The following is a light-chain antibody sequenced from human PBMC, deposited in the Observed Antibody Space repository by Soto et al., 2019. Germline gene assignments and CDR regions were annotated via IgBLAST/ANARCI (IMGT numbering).Light chain of an antibody. CDR3: VSFTSSTTYV. Sequence: QSALTQPASVSGSPGQSITIACTGTSSDVGGYNYVSWYQQHPGKAPKVMIYDVATRPSGVSNRFSGSKSGSTASLIISRLQTEDEADYYCVSFTSSTTYVFGSGTKLTVL. J-gene: IGLJ1*01. CDR1: SSDVGGYNY. CDR2: DVA. V-gene: IGLV2-14*03.